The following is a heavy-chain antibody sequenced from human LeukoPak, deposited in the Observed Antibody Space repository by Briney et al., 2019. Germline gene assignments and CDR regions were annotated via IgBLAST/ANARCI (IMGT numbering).Heavy chain of an antibody. V-gene: IGHV3-48*01. D-gene: IGHD2-2*01. Sequence: GGSLRLSCAASGFTFSSYSMNWVRQAPGKGLEWVSYISSSSSTIYYADSVKGRFTISRDNAKNSLYLQMNSLRAEDTAVYYCARRYCSSNSCYPDYWGQGTLVTVSS. CDR1: GFTFSSYS. J-gene: IGHJ4*02. CDR3: ARRYCSSNSCYPDY. CDR2: ISSSSSTI.